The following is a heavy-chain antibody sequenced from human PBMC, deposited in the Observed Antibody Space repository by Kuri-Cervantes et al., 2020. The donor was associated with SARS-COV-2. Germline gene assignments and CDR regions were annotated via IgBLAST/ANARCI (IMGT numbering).Heavy chain of an antibody. D-gene: IGHD6-19*01. Sequence: SETLSLTCAVYGGSFSGYYWSWIRQPPGKGLEWIGEINHSGSTNYNPSLKSRVTISVDTSKNQFSLKLSSVTAADTAVYYCARGVGAAVAGTLITIYYYYGMEVWGQGTTVTVSS. CDR1: GGSFSGYY. CDR2: INHSGST. J-gene: IGHJ6*02. CDR3: ARGVGAAVAGTLITIYYYYGMEV. V-gene: IGHV4-34*01.